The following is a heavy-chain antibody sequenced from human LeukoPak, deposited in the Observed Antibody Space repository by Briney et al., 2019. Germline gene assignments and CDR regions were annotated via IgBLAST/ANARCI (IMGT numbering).Heavy chain of an antibody. CDR1: EFSVGSNY. Sequence: GGSLRLSCAASEFSVGSNYMTWVRQAPGKGLEWVSLIYSGGSTYYADSVKGRFTISRDNAKNSLYLQMNSLRAEDTAVYYCAELGITMIGGVWGKGTTVTISS. CDR2: IYSGGST. CDR3: AELGITMIGGV. D-gene: IGHD3-10*02. V-gene: IGHV3-66*01. J-gene: IGHJ6*04.